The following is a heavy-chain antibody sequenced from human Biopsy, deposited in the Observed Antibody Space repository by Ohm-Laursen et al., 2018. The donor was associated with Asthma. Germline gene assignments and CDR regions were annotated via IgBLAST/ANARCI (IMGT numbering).Heavy chain of an antibody. CDR1: GGSISVSNW. J-gene: IGHJ4*02. V-gene: IGHV4-4*02. CDR3: ARIPRRSGSYFVDY. CDR2: IHHSGTS. Sequence: SETLSLTCDVSGGSISVSNWWSWVRQPPGKGLEWIGYIHHSGTSYFNPSLKSRVSFSRDTSKNQFSLRLSSVTAADTAMYYCARIPRRSGSYFVDYWGQGTLVTVSS. D-gene: IGHD3-22*01.